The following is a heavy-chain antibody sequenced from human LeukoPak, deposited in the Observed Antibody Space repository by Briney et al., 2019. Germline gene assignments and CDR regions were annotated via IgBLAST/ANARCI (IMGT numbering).Heavy chain of an antibody. V-gene: IGHV4-61*08. CDR1: GGSISSGGYY. CDR3: ARHPFATPFDY. D-gene: IGHD2-15*01. CDR2: IYYSGDT. Sequence: SETLSLTCTVSGGSISSGGYYWSWIRQHPGKGLEWIGYIYYSGDTNYNPSLKSRVTMSLDTSKNQVSLRRSSVTAADTAVYYCARHPFATPFDYWGRGTLLTVSS. J-gene: IGHJ4*02.